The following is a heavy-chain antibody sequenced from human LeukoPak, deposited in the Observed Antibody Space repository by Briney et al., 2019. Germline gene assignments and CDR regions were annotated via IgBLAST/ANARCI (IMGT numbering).Heavy chain of an antibody. Sequence: SETLSLTCTVSGGSISSYLWSWIRQSAGKRLEWLGRIHTSGTTTYSPSLQSRLTMSVDTSKSQVSLRLTSVTAADTAVYYCARHRITIFGVVIGPIDYWGQGTLVTVSS. CDR3: ARHRITIFGVVIGPIDY. CDR1: GGSISSYL. CDR2: IHTSGTT. J-gene: IGHJ4*02. D-gene: IGHD3-3*01. V-gene: IGHV4-4*07.